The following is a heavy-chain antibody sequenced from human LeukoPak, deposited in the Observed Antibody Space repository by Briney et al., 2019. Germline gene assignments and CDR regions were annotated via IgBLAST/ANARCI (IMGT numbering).Heavy chain of an antibody. J-gene: IGHJ4*02. Sequence: GGSLRLSCAASGFTFSSYAMSWVRQAPGKGREGVSAISGSGGSTYYADSVKGRFTISRDNSKNTLYVQMNTLRAEDTAVYYCAKVGEYLPFDYWGQGTLVTVSS. CDR2: ISGSGGST. V-gene: IGHV3-23*01. CDR3: AKVGEYLPFDY. D-gene: IGHD3-16*01. CDR1: GFTFSSYA.